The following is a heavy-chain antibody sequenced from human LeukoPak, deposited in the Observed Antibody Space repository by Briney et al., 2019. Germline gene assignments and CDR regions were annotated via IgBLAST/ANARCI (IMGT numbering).Heavy chain of an antibody. D-gene: IGHD3-22*01. CDR2: INSDGSSR. CDR1: GFTFSSYS. CDR3: ARGGPDSSDYSSLFDY. V-gene: IGHV3-74*01. Sequence: QSGGSLRLSCAASGFTFSSYSMNWVRQAPGKGLVWVSRINSDGSSRHYADSVKGRFTISRDNAKNTLHLQMTSLRAEDTAVYYCARGGPDSSDYSSLFDYWGRGILVTVSS. J-gene: IGHJ4*02.